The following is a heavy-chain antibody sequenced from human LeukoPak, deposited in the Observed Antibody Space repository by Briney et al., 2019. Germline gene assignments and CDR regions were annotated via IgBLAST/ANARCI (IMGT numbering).Heavy chain of an antibody. CDR2: IRSKANSYAT. D-gene: IGHD1-26*01. J-gene: IGHJ4*02. CDR3: AKYSGSYYLQYYFDY. Sequence: GGSLRLSCAASGFTFSGSAMHWVRQASGKGLEWVGRIRSKANSYATAYAASVKGRFTISRDNSKNTLYLQMNSLRAEDTAVYYCAKYSGSYYLQYYFDYWGQVTLVTVSS. V-gene: IGHV3-73*01. CDR1: GFTFSGSA.